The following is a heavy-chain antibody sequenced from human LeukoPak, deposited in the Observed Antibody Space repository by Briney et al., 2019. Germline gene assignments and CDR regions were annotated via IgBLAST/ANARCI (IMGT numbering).Heavy chain of an antibody. V-gene: IGHV3-74*01. J-gene: IGHJ5*02. CDR1: GFSISDHF. CDR2: IDRDGSEI. CDR3: ARHIRAAAFDP. Sequence: PGGSLRLSCAASGFSISDHFMHWVRQGPGKGLMWVSRIDRDGSEINYADSVKGRFTISRDNAKNTLYLQMNSLRDEDTAVHYCARHIRAAAFDPWGQGTLVTVSS. D-gene: IGHD6-13*01.